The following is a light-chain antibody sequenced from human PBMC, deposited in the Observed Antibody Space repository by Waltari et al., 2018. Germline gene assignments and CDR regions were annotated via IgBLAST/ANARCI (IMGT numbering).Light chain of an antibody. Sequence: EIVMTQSPATLSLSPGERATLSCRASQSVTNNLAWYQQKPGQAPRLLIYRASTRATSIPARISGSGSGTGFTLTISSLQSEDFAFYYCQQYNNWPLTFGGGTKVEIK. CDR2: RAS. CDR3: QQYNNWPLT. CDR1: QSVTNN. J-gene: IGKJ4*01. V-gene: IGKV3-15*01.